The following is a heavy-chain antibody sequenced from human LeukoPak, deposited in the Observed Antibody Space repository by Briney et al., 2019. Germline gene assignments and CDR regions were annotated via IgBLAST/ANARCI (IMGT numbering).Heavy chain of an antibody. Sequence: ASVKVSCKASGYTFTSYGISWVRQAPGQGLEWMGWISAYNGNTNYAQKLQGRVTMTTDTSTSTAYMELRSLRSDDTAVYYCARNNTMVRGVNYYYFYYMDVWGKGTTVTVPS. J-gene: IGHJ6*03. CDR1: GYTFTSYG. CDR2: ISAYNGNT. V-gene: IGHV1-18*01. CDR3: ARNNTMVRGVNYYYFYYMDV. D-gene: IGHD3-10*01.